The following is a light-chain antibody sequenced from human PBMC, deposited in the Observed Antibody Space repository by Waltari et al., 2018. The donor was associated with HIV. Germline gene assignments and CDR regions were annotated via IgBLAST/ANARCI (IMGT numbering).Light chain of an antibody. CDR3: HQYGSSPPFT. J-gene: IGKJ4*01. Sequence: EVVLTQSPATLSLSPGDTATLSCGASQSFTNKYSAWFQQKPGLAPRLLIYDISSRATDIPDRFSGSGSGTDFTLTISRLEPEDFAVYYCHQYGSSPPFTFGGGTKVESK. V-gene: IGKV3D-20*01. CDR1: QSFTNKY. CDR2: DIS.